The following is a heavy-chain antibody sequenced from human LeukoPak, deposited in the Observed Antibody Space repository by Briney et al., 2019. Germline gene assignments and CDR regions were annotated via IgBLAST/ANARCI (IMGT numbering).Heavy chain of an antibody. Sequence: SQTLSLTCAISGDSVSSNSAAWNCIRQSPSRGLEWLGRTYYRSKWYNDYAVSVKSRITINPDTSKNQFSLQLNSVTPGDTAVYYCARDGGEFWGGNWFDPWGQGTLVTVSS. CDR3: ARDGGEFWGGNWFDP. J-gene: IGHJ5*02. CDR2: TYYRSKWYN. D-gene: IGHD3-16*01. V-gene: IGHV6-1*01. CDR1: GDSVSSNSAA.